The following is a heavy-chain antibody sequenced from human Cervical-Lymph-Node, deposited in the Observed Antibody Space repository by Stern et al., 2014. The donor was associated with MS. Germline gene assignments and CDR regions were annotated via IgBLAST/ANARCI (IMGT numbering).Heavy chain of an antibody. CDR2: INYGGST. D-gene: IGHD1-26*01. CDR1: GGSINRSSFY. V-gene: IGHV4-39*01. J-gene: IGHJ5*02. CDR3: ARHHEGGFAP. Sequence: VQLVESGPGLVKPSETLSLTCAVSGGSINRSSFYWVWIRQPPGKGLGWIGSINYGGSTSYTPSLKGRVTISVDPSNNHFSLKLSSVTAADTAVYYCARHHEGGFAPWGQGTLVTVSS.